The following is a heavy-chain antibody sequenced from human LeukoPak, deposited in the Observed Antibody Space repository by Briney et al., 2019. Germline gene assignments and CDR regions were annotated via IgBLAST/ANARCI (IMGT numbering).Heavy chain of an antibody. CDR3: AKVGVEDY. D-gene: IGHD5-24*01. J-gene: IGHJ4*02. V-gene: IGHV3-9*01. CDR1: GFTFDDYA. Sequence: GGSLRLSCAASGFTFDDYAMHWVRQAPGKGLEWVSGISWNSGSIGYADSVKGRFTVSRDNAKNSLYLQMNSLRAEDTASYYCAKVGVEDYWGQGTLVTVSS. CDR2: ISWNSGSI.